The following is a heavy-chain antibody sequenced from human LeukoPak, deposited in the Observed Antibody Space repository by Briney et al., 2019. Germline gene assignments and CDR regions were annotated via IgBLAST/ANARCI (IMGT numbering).Heavy chain of an antibody. CDR3: AGDRAVAGTSTFDY. CDR2: INPNSGGT. D-gene: IGHD6-19*01. V-gene: IGHV1-2*02. Sequence: ASVTVSCKASGYTFTGYYMHWVRQAPGQGLEWMGWINPNSGGTNYAQKFQGRVTMTRDTSISTAYMELSRLRSDDTAVYYCAGDRAVAGTSTFDYWGQGTLVTVSS. CDR1: GYTFTGYY. J-gene: IGHJ4*02.